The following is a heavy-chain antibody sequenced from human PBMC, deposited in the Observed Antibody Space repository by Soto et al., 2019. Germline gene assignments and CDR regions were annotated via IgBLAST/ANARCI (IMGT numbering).Heavy chain of an antibody. CDR3: ARDPPYRMYYFPY. J-gene: IGHJ4*02. CDR2: FKSTDWSR. CDR1: GFVFGNFA. Sequence: EVQLLESGGGLVQPGGSRRLSCTASGFVFGNFAMSWVRQAPGKGLEWVATFKSTDWSRSYADSVKGRFTISRDNSQNTLYLQMNSLRAEDTAIYYCARDPPYRMYYFPYWGQGTLVTVSS. V-gene: IGHV3-23*05. D-gene: IGHD3-16*01.